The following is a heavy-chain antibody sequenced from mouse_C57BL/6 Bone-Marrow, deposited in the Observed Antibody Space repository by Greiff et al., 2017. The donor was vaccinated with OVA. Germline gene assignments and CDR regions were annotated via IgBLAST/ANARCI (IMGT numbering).Heavy chain of an antibody. Sequence: EVQVVESGGGLVKPGGSLKLSCAASGFTFSDYGMHWVRQAPEKGLEWVAYISSGSSTIYYADTVKGRFTISRDNAKNTLFLQMTSLRSEDTAMYYCARLGYDYDGRFAYWGQGTLVTVSA. V-gene: IGHV5-17*01. D-gene: IGHD2-4*01. CDR1: GFTFSDYG. J-gene: IGHJ3*01. CDR3: ARLGYDYDGRFAY. CDR2: ISSGSSTI.